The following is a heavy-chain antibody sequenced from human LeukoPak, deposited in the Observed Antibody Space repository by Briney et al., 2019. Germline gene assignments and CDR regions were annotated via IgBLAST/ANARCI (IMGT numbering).Heavy chain of an antibody. V-gene: IGHV3-23*01. J-gene: IGHJ4*02. CDR1: GFIFSNYA. Sequence: GGSLRLSCAASGFIFSNYAMSWVRQAPGKGLEWVSAIDSTGAYTWYADSVKGRFTISKDSSKTILYLQMNSLRAEDAAVYYCASHDYGDPNFDYWGQGTLVTVSS. D-gene: IGHD4-17*01. CDR3: ASHDYGDPNFDY. CDR2: IDSTGAYT.